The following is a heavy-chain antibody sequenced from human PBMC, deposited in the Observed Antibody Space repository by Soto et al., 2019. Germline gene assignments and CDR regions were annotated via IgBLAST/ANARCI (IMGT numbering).Heavy chain of an antibody. J-gene: IGHJ5*02. Sequence: GGSLRLSCAASGFTFSSYAMHWVRQAPGKGLEWVAVISYDGSNKYYADSVKGRFTISRDNARNTLYLQMDSLRDEDTAVYYCAKVATGSYNWFGPWGQGTLVTVSS. CDR2: ISYDGSNK. V-gene: IGHV3-30-3*01. CDR1: GFTFSSYA. CDR3: AKVATGSYNWFGP. D-gene: IGHD1-1*01.